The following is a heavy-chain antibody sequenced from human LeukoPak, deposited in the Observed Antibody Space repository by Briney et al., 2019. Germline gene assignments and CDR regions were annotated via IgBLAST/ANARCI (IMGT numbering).Heavy chain of an antibody. D-gene: IGHD3-10*01. V-gene: IGHV3-48*01. CDR3: ARGIGSGSPTYYGMDV. Sequence: GGSLRLSCAASGFTFSSYSMNWVRQAPGKGLEWVSYISSGSNSIYYADSVKGRFTISRDNSKNTLYLQMNSLRAEDTAVYYCARGIGSGSPTYYGMDVWGQGTTVTVSS. J-gene: IGHJ6*02. CDR2: ISSGSNSI. CDR1: GFTFSSYS.